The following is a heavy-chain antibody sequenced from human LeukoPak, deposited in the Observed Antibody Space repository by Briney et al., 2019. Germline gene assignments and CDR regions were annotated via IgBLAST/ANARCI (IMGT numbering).Heavy chain of an antibody. J-gene: IGHJ4*02. CDR1: GGSISNHY. Sequence: SETLSLTCSVSGGSISNHYWSWIRQSPGKGLEWIGYSYYKVSTNYNPSLRSRVTISVDTSKNQFSLKLSSVTAADTAVYFCVGGKYSSSYFDYWGQGTLVTVSS. CDR3: VGGKYSSSYFDY. CDR2: SYYKVST. V-gene: IGHV4-59*03. D-gene: IGHD6-6*01.